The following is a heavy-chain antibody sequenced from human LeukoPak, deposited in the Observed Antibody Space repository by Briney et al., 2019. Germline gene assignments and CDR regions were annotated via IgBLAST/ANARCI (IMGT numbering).Heavy chain of an antibody. CDR1: GGSISPYY. J-gene: IGHJ4*02. CDR3: ARVGYYDSSGYVDY. V-gene: IGHV4-59*01. CDR2: IYYSGNT. Sequence: SETLSLTCTVSGGSISPYYWSWIRQPPGKGLEWLGYIYYSGNTDYNPSLKSRVTISVDTSKNQFSLKLSSVTAADTAVYYCARVGYYDSSGYVDYWGQGTLVTVSS. D-gene: IGHD3-22*01.